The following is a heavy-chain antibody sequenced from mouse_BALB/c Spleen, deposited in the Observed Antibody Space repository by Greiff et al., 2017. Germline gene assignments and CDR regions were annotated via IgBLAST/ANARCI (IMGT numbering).Heavy chain of an antibody. CDR3: ASLTTVVGSWYFDV. CDR1: GDSITSGY. CDR2: ISYSGST. V-gene: IGHV3-8*02. Sequence: VQLKESGPSLVKPSQTLSLTCSVTGDSITSGYWNWIRKFPGNKLEYMGYISYSGSTYYNPSLKSRISITRDTSKNQYYLQLNSVTTEDTATYYCASLTTVVGSWYFDVWGAGTTVTVSS. J-gene: IGHJ1*01. D-gene: IGHD1-1*01.